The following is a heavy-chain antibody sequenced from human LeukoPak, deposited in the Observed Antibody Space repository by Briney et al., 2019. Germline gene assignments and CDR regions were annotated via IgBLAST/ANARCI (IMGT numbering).Heavy chain of an antibody. Sequence: GGSLRLSCAASGFTFSSYGMHWVRQAPGKGLEWVAVIWYDGGNKYYADSLKGRFTISRDNSKNTLDLQMNSLRAEDTAVYYCARDRGSYRNFDWFDPWGQGTLVTVAS. D-gene: IGHD1-26*01. CDR2: IWYDGGNK. V-gene: IGHV3-33*01. CDR3: ARDRGSYRNFDWFDP. J-gene: IGHJ5*02. CDR1: GFTFSSYG.